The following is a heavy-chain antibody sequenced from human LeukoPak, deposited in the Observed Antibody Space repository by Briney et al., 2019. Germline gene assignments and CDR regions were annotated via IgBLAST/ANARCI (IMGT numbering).Heavy chain of an antibody. CDR1: GGSISSSSYY. J-gene: IGHJ3*02. D-gene: IGHD3-16*01. V-gene: IGHV4-39*07. CDR3: ARGLVWRFLLDSRRDSFDI. CDR2: AYYSGST. Sequence: SETLSLTCTVSGGSISSSSYYWGWVRQPPGQGLEWIGSAYYSGSTYYNPSLKSRVTISVDTSKNQFSLRLRSVTAADTAVYYCARGLVWRFLLDSRRDSFDIWGQGTTVTASS.